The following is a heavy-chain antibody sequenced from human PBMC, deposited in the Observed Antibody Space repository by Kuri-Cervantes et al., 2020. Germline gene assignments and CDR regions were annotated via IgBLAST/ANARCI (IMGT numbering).Heavy chain of an antibody. CDR2: IYYSGST. CDR3: ARSYSSGWYGGPSWFDP. J-gene: IGHJ5*02. D-gene: IGHD6-19*01. V-gene: IGHV4-59*01. Sequence: GSLRLSCTVSGGSISSYYWSWIRQPPGKGLEWIGYIYYSGSTNYNPSLKSRVTISVDTSKNQFSLKLSSVTAADTAVYYCARSYSSGWYGGPSWFDPWGQGTLVTVSS. CDR1: GGSISSYY.